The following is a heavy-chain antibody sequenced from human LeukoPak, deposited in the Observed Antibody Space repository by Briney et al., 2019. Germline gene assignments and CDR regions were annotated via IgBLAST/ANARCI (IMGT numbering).Heavy chain of an antibody. CDR3: ASDSPYYGMDV. Sequence: GGSLRLSCAASGFTFDDYAMHWVRQAPGKGLEWVSGISWNSGSIGYADSVKGRFTISRDNAKNTLYLQMSGLRVEDTAVYHCASDSPYYGMDVWGQGTTVTVSS. V-gene: IGHV3-9*01. J-gene: IGHJ6*02. CDR1: GFTFDDYA. CDR2: ISWNSGSI.